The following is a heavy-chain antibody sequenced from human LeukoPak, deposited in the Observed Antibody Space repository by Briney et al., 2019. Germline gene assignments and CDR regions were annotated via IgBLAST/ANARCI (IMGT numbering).Heavy chain of an antibody. CDR3: ARINFYDSSLDY. V-gene: IGHV4-59*01. Sequence: PSETLSLTCTVSGVSISSYYWSWLRQPPGKGLEWIGYIYYTGSTNYNPSLKSRVTISVDTSKNQFSLNLSSVTAADTAVYYCARINFYDSSLDYWGQGTLVTVSS. D-gene: IGHD3-22*01. CDR1: GVSISSYY. J-gene: IGHJ4*02. CDR2: IYYTGST.